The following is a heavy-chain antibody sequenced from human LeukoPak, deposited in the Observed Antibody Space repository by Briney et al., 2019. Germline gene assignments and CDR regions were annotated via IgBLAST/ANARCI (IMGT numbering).Heavy chain of an antibody. V-gene: IGHV4-4*07. CDR3: AANSADYNTLGSSYKV. CDR2: IYTSGST. J-gene: IGHJ4*02. Sequence: SETLSLTCTVSGGSISSYYWSWIRQPAGKGLEWIGRIYTSGSTNYNPSLKSRVTMPVDTSKNQFSLKLTSVTAADTAVYYCAANSADYNTLGSSYKVWGQGTLVTVSS. D-gene: IGHD3-10*01. CDR1: GGSISSYY.